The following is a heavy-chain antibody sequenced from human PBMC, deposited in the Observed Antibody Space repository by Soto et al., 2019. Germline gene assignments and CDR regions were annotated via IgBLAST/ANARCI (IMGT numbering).Heavy chain of an antibody. Sequence: SETLSLTCTVSGGSISSGGYYWSWIRQHPGKGLEWIGYVYYSGSTYYNPSLKSRVTISVDTSKNQFSLKLSSVTAADTAVYYCARDGIDYDFWSGSSHNGMDVWGQGTTVTVSS. CDR3: ARDGIDYDFWSGSSHNGMDV. CDR2: VYYSGST. J-gene: IGHJ6*02. D-gene: IGHD3-3*01. V-gene: IGHV4-31*03. CDR1: GGSISSGGYY.